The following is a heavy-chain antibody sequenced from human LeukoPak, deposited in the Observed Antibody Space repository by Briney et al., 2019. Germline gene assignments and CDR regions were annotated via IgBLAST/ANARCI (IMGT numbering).Heavy chain of an antibody. D-gene: IGHD5-12*01. J-gene: IGHJ5*02. V-gene: IGHV3-23*01. CDR1: GFIFSYYD. CDR3: ARSLVAGRQRWFDP. CDR2: IRGGGGNT. Sequence: GGSLRLSCAASGFIFSYYDMNWVRQAPGKGLEWVSYIRGGGGNTSYADSVKGRFTISKDNPKNTMYLQMDSLRVEDTAVYYCARSLVAGRQRWFDPWGRGTLVTVSS.